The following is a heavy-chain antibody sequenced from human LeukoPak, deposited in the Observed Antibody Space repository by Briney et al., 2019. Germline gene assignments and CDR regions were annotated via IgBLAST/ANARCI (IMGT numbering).Heavy chain of an antibody. CDR2: ISSSSSYI. D-gene: IGHD3-9*01. Sequence: PGGSLRLSCAASGFTFSSYSMNWVRQAPGKGLEWVSSISSSSSYIYYADSVKGRFTISRDNAENSLYLQMDSLRAEDTAVYYCARGDDILTGYYLAFDYWGQGTLVTVSS. CDR3: ARGDDILTGYYLAFDY. J-gene: IGHJ4*02. CDR1: GFTFSSYS. V-gene: IGHV3-21*01.